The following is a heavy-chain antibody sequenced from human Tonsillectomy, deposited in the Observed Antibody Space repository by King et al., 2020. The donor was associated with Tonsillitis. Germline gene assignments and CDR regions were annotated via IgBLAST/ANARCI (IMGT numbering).Heavy chain of an antibody. CDR1: GGSINNYY. D-gene: IGHD6-19*01. V-gene: IGHV4-59*08. CDR3: ARHPLQAVGGHTRYFEY. CDR2: IYYTAST. J-gene: IGHJ4*02. Sequence: QLQESGPGLVKPSETLSLTCTVSGGSINNYYWSWIRQPPGKGLVYIGFIYYTASTNYNPSLKSRATISVDTSKEQFSLKLTSVTAADTAVYYCARHPLQAVGGHTRYFEYWGQGTLVTVSS.